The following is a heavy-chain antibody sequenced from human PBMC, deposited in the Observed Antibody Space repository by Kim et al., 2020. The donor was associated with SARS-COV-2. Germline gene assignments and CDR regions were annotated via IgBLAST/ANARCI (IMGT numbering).Heavy chain of an antibody. Sequence: YATSVEGPFTIARDNTKNSLCLKMTSRRAEDTAVYYCARVRSSGWDYFDYWGQGDLVTVSS. D-gene: IGHD6-19*01. V-gene: IGHV3-21*01. CDR3: ARVRSSGWDYFDY. J-gene: IGHJ4*02.